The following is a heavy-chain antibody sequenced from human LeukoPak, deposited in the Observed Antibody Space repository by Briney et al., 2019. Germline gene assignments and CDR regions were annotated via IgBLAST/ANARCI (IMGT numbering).Heavy chain of an antibody. Sequence: RASVKVSRKASGYTFTSYGISWVRQAPGQGLEWMGWISAYNGNTNYAQRLQGRVTMTTDTSTSTAYMELRSLRSDDTAVYYCARLLEWPHYYMDVWGKGTTVTVSS. CDR1: GYTFTSYG. J-gene: IGHJ6*03. V-gene: IGHV1-18*01. D-gene: IGHD3-3*01. CDR2: ISAYNGNT. CDR3: ARLLEWPHYYMDV.